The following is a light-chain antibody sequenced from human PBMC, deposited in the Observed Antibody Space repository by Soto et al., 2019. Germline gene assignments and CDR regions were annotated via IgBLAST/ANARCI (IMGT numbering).Light chain of an antibody. CDR2: DVS. CDR1: QSVGSS. V-gene: IGKV3-11*01. Sequence: EIVLTQSPATLSLSPGERATLSCRASQSVGSSLAWYQQKPGQAPRLLIYDVSNRATRVPARFSGSGSGTDFTLTISSLEPEDFAVYYCQQRSNWPPATFGQGTKVEIK. CDR3: QQRSNWPPAT. J-gene: IGKJ1*01.